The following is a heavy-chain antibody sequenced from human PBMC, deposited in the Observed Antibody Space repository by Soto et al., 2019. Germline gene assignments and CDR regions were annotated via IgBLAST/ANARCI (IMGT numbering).Heavy chain of an antibody. CDR1: GFPFTTYG. D-gene: IGHD3-10*01. CDR3: VGGQYYFDY. V-gene: IGHV3-30*03. J-gene: IGHJ4*02. Sequence: QVQLVESGGGVVQPGRSLRLSCAASGFPFTTYGMHWVREGPGKGLEWVAVISYDGSTKYYADSVKGRFTISRDNSKNTLYLQMNNLRPEDPALYFCVGGQYYFDYRGQGTLVTVSP. CDR2: ISYDGSTK.